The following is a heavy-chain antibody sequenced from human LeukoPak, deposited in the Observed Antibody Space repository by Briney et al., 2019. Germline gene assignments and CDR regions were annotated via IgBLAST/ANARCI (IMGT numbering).Heavy chain of an antibody. J-gene: IGHJ4*02. CDR1: GFTFSSYW. D-gene: IGHD3-22*01. V-gene: IGHV3-7*01. Sequence: GGSLRLSCAASGFTFSSYWMSWVRQAPGKGLEWVANIKQDGSEKYYVDSVKGRFTISRDNAKNSLYLQMNSLRAEDTAVCYCASSPDYYDSSGLEYFDYWGQGTLVTVSS. CDR2: IKQDGSEK. CDR3: ASSPDYYDSSGLEYFDY.